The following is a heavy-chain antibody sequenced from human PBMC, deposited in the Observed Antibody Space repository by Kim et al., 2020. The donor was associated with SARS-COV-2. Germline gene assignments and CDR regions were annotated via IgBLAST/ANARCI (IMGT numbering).Heavy chain of an antibody. CDR3: ARDRHGFGAPGIGAFDV. CDR1: GGSLSSGNYY. CDR2: ISYLGNT. Sequence: SETLSLTCTVSGGSLSSGNYYWNWVRHLPGKGLEWIAYISYLGNTNYNPSLQSRITISLDKSNNQFFLRLGSVTAADTAVYYCARDRHGFGAPGIGAFDVWGQGTMVTVSS. D-gene: IGHD6-13*01. J-gene: IGHJ3*01. V-gene: IGHV4-31*03.